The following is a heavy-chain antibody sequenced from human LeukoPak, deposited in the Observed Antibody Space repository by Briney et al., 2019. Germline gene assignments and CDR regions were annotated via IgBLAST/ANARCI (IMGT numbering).Heavy chain of an antibody. V-gene: IGHV1-69*05. CDR1: GGTFISYA. Sequence: SVKVSCKASGGTFISYAISWVRQAPGQGLEWMGRIIPIFGTANYAQKFQGRVTITTDESTSTAYMELSSLRSEDTAVYYCAIDLFLSSSHVSSWGQGTLVTVSS. J-gene: IGHJ5*02. CDR3: AIDLFLSSSHVSS. CDR2: IIPIFGTA. D-gene: IGHD6-6*01.